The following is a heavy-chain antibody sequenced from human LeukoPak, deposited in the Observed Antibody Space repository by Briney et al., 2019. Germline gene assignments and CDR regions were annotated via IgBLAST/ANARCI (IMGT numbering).Heavy chain of an antibody. CDR3: AKDDAWLRYQY. J-gene: IGHJ4*02. Sequence: GGSLRLSCAASGFSFSSYAMSWVRQAPGKGLEWVSGPNGRGGSTYSADSVKGRFTISRDNSKNTLDLQMNSLRAEDTAVYYCAKDDAWLRYQYWGQGTLVTVSS. CDR2: PNGRGGST. V-gene: IGHV3-23*01. D-gene: IGHD3-9*01. CDR1: GFSFSSYA.